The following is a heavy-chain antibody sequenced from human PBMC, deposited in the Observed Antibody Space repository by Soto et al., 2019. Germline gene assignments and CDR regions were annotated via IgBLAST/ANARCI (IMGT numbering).Heavy chain of an antibody. CDR1: GGSISSSNW. V-gene: IGHV4-4*02. Sequence: QVQLQESGPGLVKPSGTLSLTCAVSGGSISSSNWWSWVSQPPGKGLEWIGEIYHSGSTNYNPSLKSRDTISVDKSKNQFSLKLRSVTAADTAVYYCARASRRELDYWVQGTLVTVSS. CDR2: IYHSGST. J-gene: IGHJ4*02. CDR3: ARASRRELDY.